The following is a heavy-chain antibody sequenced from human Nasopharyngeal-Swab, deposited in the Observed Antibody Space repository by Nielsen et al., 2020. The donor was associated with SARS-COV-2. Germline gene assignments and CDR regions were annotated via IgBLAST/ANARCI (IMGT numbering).Heavy chain of an antibody. J-gene: IGHJ4*02. CDR3: VRLSIAAAGVDF. CDR2: VKQDGSEI. V-gene: IGHV3-7*01. CDR1: GFSFNSHW. D-gene: IGHD6-13*01. Sequence: GESLKISCGASGFSFNSHWMSWVRQATGKGLEWVASVKQDGSEIYYADSVKGRFTISRDNAKNSLYLQMNSLRAEDTAVFYCVRLSIAAAGVDFWGQGTLVTVSS.